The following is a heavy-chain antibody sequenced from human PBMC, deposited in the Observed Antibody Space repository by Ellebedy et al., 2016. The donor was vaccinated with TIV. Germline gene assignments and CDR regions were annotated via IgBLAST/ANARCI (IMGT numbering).Heavy chain of an antibody. V-gene: IGHV1-46*01. CDR2: INTGDGST. CDR1: GYTFTTYF. D-gene: IGHD2-8*02. J-gene: IGHJ5*02. CDR3: ARASYDATGPFDP. Sequence: ASVKVSXXASGYTFTTYFMHWLRQAPGQGFEWMGLINTGDGSTSYAQQFQGRVTMTRDTASTTVYMDLSSLGSGDTAVYYCARASYDATGPFDPWGQGTLVIVSS.